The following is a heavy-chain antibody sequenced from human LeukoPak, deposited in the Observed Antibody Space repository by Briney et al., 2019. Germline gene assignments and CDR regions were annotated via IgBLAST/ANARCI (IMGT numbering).Heavy chain of an antibody. CDR2: ITASGS. CDR1: GFTFNSYA. CDR3: AKDKKWDYYFDY. Sequence: PGGSLRLSCAASGFTFNSYAMTWVRQAPGRGLEWVSSITASGSYYADSVKGRFTISRDNSKNTLYLQMNSLRAEDTAVYYCAKDKKWDYYFDYWGQGTLVTVSS. V-gene: IGHV3-23*01. D-gene: IGHD1-26*01. J-gene: IGHJ4*02.